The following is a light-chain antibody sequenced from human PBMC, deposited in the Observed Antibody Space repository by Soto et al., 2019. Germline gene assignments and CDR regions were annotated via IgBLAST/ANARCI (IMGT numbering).Light chain of an antibody. CDR3: CSYAGSSTYV. Sequence: QSVLTQPASVSGSPGQSITISCTGTRSDVGSYNLVSWYQQHPGKAHKLMIYEGSKRPSGVSNRFSGSKSGNTASLTISGLQAEDEADYYCCSYAGSSTYVFGTGTKVTVL. J-gene: IGLJ1*01. V-gene: IGLV2-23*01. CDR1: RSDVGSYNL. CDR2: EGS.